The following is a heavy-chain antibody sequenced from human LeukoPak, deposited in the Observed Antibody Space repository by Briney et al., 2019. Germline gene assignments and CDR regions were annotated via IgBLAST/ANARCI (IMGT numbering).Heavy chain of an antibody. J-gene: IGHJ4*02. Sequence: PSETLSLTCTVSGGSISSYYWSWIRQPPGKGLEWIGYIYYSGSTNYNPSLKSRVTISVDTSKNQFSLKLSSVTAADTAVYYCARDPTVAGTGDFDYWGQGTLVTVSS. CDR3: ARDPTVAGTGDFDY. CDR1: GGSISSYY. V-gene: IGHV4-59*01. D-gene: IGHD6-19*01. CDR2: IYYSGST.